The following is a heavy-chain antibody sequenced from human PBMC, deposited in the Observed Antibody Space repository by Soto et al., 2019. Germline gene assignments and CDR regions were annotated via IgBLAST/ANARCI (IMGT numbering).Heavy chain of an antibody. CDR2: ISTNGGST. D-gene: IGHD1-26*01. V-gene: IGHV3-64D*08. CDR1: GFTFSTYS. CDR3: VNSKWGQLPNY. J-gene: IGHJ4*01. Sequence: GGSLRLSCSASGFTFSTYSMHWVRQAPGKGLEYISAISTNGGSTYYADSVKGRFTISRDNSKNTLYLQMTNLRAEDTAVYYCVNSKWGQLPNYWGQGVLVTVSS.